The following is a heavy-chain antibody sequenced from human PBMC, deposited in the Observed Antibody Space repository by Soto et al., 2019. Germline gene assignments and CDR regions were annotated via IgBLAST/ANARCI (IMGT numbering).Heavy chain of an antibody. CDR2: IDTKSGDT. CDR3: ARRHLLDYKRWCFDP. J-gene: IGHJ5*02. Sequence: ASVTVSCQAPGYTFTENQIHWVRPAPVQRRQWLGRIDTKSGDTTFAPSFQGRVTMTRDTSNNTAYLELMRLTSDDTAIYYWARRHLLDYKRWCFDPWGLGTLVTVSS. D-gene: IGHD2-21*01. V-gene: IGHV1-2*02. CDR1: GYTFTENQ.